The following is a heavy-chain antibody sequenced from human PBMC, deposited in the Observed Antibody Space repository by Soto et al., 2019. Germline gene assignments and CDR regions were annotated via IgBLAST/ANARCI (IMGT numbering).Heavy chain of an antibody. V-gene: IGHV4-59*01. J-gene: IGHJ6*02. Sequence: QVQLQESGPGLVKPSETLSLTCTVSGGSISSYYWSWIRQPPGKGLEWIGYIYYSGSTNYNPSLKGRVTISVDTSKNQFPLKLSSVTAADTAVYYCARSHSSSSRYYYYGMDVWGQGTTVTVSS. CDR2: IYYSGST. D-gene: IGHD6-6*01. CDR3: ARSHSSSSRYYYYGMDV. CDR1: GGSISSYY.